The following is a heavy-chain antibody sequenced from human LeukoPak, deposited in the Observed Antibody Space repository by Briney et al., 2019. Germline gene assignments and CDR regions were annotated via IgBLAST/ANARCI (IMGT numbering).Heavy chain of an antibody. CDR2: ISYDGSNK. CDR3: AKGDYSSSVIFDY. J-gene: IGHJ4*02. V-gene: IGHV3-30*04. Sequence: PGGSLRLSCAASGFTFSSYAMHWVRQAPGKGLEWVAVISYDGSNKYYADSVKGRFTISRDNSKNTLYLQMNSLRAEDTAVYYCAKGDYSSSVIFDYWGQGTLVTVSS. CDR1: GFTFSSYA. D-gene: IGHD6-6*01.